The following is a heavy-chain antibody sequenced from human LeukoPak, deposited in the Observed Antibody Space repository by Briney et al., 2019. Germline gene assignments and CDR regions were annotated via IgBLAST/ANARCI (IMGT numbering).Heavy chain of an antibody. D-gene: IGHD3-10*01. J-gene: IGHJ4*02. Sequence: LTGGSLRLSCGVSGFTFSHFAMSWVRRAPGKGLQWVSTISGSGNKTYDADFVKGRFTISRDNSKNTLYLQMTGLRAEDTAVYYCAKLKRVGIAPFDDWGQGILVTVSS. CDR3: AKLKRVGIAPFDD. V-gene: IGHV3-23*01. CDR2: ISGSGNKT. CDR1: GFTFSHFA.